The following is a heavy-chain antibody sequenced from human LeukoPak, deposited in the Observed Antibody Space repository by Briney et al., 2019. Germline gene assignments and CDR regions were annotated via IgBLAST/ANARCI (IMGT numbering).Heavy chain of an antibody. Sequence: PPETLSLTCTVSGGSISTYYWKWIRQPAGQGLEWIGHIYSSGSANYNPSLKSRVTMSVDTSKNQFSLRLTSVTAADAAVYYCARRAGNSWFFDYWGQGILVTVSS. J-gene: IGHJ4*02. V-gene: IGHV4-4*07. CDR3: ARRAGNSWFFDY. CDR2: IYSSGSA. D-gene: IGHD6-13*01. CDR1: GGSISTYY.